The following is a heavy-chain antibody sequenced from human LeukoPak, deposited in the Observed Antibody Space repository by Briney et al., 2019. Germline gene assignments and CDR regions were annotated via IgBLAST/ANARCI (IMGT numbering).Heavy chain of an antibody. V-gene: IGHV1-18*01. CDR1: GYTFTNSG. J-gene: IGHJ4*02. D-gene: IGHD6-19*01. CDR2: ISAYNGDT. CDR3: ARGTVSGGSPFDY. Sequence: ASVKVSCEASGYTFTNSGISWVRQAPGQGLEWMGWISAYNGDTNYAQNLQGRVTMTTDTPTGTAHMELRSLRSDDTAVYYCARGTVSGGSPFDYWGQGTLVTVSS.